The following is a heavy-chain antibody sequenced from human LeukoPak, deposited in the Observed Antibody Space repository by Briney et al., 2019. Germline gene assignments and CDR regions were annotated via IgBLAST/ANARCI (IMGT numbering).Heavy chain of an antibody. CDR2: ISGGGGTT. J-gene: IGHJ4*02. CDR3: AKGLMAARPHYFDY. Sequence: PGGSLRLSCAASGFTFSSYAMSWVRQAPGKGLEWVSAISGGGGTTYNVDSMKGRFTISRDNSKNTLYLQMSSLRADDTAVYYCAKGLMAARPHYFDYWGQGTLVTVSS. V-gene: IGHV3-23*01. CDR1: GFTFSSYA. D-gene: IGHD6-6*01.